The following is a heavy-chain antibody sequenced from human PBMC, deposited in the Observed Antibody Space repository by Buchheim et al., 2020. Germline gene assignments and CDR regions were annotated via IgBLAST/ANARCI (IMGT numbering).Heavy chain of an antibody. Sequence: QVQLVQSGAEVKKPGASVKVSCKASGYTFTSYSVSWVRQAPGQGLEWMGWISGYNGNTNYAQKLQGRVTMTTDTSTSTVYMELRSLRSDDTAAYYCARVDILTGHFGVGSYYGMDVWGQGTT. J-gene: IGHJ6*02. CDR2: ISGYNGNT. CDR1: GYTFTSYS. V-gene: IGHV1-18*01. CDR3: ARVDILTGHFGVGSYYGMDV. D-gene: IGHD3-9*01.